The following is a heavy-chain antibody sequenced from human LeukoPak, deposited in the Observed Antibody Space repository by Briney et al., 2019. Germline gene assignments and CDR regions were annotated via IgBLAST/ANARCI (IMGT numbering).Heavy chain of an antibody. CDR3: ARGGDYGDLRYFDY. CDR2: IYYRGST. CDR1: GGSINNYY. J-gene: IGHJ4*02. D-gene: IGHD4-17*01. V-gene: IGHV4-59*01. Sequence: PSETLSLTCTVSGGSINNYYWSWIWQPPGKGLEWIGYIYYRGSTNYNPSLKSRVTFSVDTSKNQFSLKLNSVTAADTAVYYCARGGDYGDLRYFDYWGQGTLVTVSP.